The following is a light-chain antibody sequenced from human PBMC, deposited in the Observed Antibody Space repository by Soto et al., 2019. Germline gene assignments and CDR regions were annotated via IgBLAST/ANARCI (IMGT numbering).Light chain of an antibody. J-gene: IGKJ1*01. CDR1: QSVFSS. CDR3: QQYDNLPA. V-gene: IGKV3-15*01. CDR2: GAA. Sequence: ETVMTQSPATLSVSPGERATLSCRASQSVFSSLAWYQHKPGQAPRLLIYGAATRPTGIPARFSGSGSGTDFTLTLSSLQSDDIAVYYCQQYDNLPAFGQGTKLEIK.